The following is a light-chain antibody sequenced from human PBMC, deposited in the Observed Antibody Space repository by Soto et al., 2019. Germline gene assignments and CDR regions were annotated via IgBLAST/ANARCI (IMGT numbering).Light chain of an antibody. CDR2: DVS. CDR3: FSYSTSRARI. J-gene: IGLJ2*01. Sequence: QSVLTQPASVSGSPGQSITISCTGTRSDVGGYNYVSWYKQKPGKAPKLVIYDVSHQPSGVSDRFFGSKSGNTASLIISGLQAEDEADYYCFSYSTSRARIFGGGTKLTVL. V-gene: IGLV2-14*01. CDR1: RSDVGGYNY.